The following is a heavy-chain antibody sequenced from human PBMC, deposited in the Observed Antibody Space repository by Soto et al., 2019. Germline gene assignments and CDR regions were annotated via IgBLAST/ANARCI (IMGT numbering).Heavy chain of an antibody. CDR1: GFTFSSYS. CDR3: ARAGGGGYYYGMDA. Sequence: GGSLRLSCAASGFTFSSYSMNWVRQAPGKGLEWVSSISSSSSYIYYADSVKGRFTISRDNAKNSLYLQMNSLRAEDTAVYYCARAGGGGYYYGMDAWGQGTTVTVSS. V-gene: IGHV3-21*01. D-gene: IGHD2-15*01. CDR2: ISSSSSYI. J-gene: IGHJ6*02.